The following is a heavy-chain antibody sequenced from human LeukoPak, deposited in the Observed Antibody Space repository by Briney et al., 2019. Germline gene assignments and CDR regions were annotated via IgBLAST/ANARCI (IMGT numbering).Heavy chain of an antibody. CDR2: IYDSGST. CDR1: GGSISSYY. D-gene: IGHD6-19*01. V-gene: IGHV4-59*08. Sequence: SETLSLTCTVSGGSISSYYWSWIRQPPGKGLEWIGYIYDSGSTKYNPSLKSRVTISVDTSNNQFSLKLSSVTAVDTAVYYCARPYTSGRYGAFDIWGQGTMVTVSS. J-gene: IGHJ3*02. CDR3: ARPYTSGRYGAFDI.